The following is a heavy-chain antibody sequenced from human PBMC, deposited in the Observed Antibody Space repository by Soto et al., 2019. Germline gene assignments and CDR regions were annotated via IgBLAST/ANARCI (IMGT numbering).Heavy chain of an antibody. D-gene: IGHD6-19*01. Sequence: EVQLVESGGGLVQPGGSLRLSCAASGFTFSSYWMSWVRQAPGKGLEWVANIKQDGSEKYYVDSVKGRFTISRDNAKNSLYLQMNSLRAEDTAVYYCARVISGWNYYYYYMDVWGKGTTVTVSS. CDR3: ARVISGWNYYYYYMDV. CDR2: IKQDGSEK. J-gene: IGHJ6*03. V-gene: IGHV3-7*01. CDR1: GFTFSSYW.